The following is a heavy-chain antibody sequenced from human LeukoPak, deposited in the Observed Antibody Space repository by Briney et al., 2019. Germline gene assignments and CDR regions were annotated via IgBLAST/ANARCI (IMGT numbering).Heavy chain of an antibody. Sequence: GGSLRLSCAASGFTVSSNYMSWVRQAPGKGLEWVSVIYSGGSTYYADSVKGRFTISRDNSKNTLYLQMNSLRAEDTAVYYCAREGEADILTGYEFDYWGQGTLVTVSS. CDR3: AREGEADILTGYEFDY. CDR2: IYSGGST. D-gene: IGHD3-9*01. J-gene: IGHJ4*02. CDR1: GFTVSSNY. V-gene: IGHV3-53*01.